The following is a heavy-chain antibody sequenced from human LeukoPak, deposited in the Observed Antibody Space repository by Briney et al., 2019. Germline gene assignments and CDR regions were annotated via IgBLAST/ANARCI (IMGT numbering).Heavy chain of an antibody. J-gene: IGHJ6*02. D-gene: IGHD3-10*01. Sequence: PGGSLRLSCAASGFTFSSYAMSWVRQAPGKGLEWVSAISGSGGSTYYADSVKGRFTISRDNSMNTLYLQMNSLRAEDTAVYYCAKDFAMVRGVISSSYYGMDVWGQGTTVTVSS. CDR3: AKDFAMVRGVISSSYYGMDV. CDR1: GFTFSSYA. V-gene: IGHV3-23*01. CDR2: ISGSGGST.